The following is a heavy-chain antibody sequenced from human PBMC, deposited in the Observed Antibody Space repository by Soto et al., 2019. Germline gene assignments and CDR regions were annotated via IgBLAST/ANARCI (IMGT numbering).Heavy chain of an antibody. J-gene: IGHJ3*02. CDR1: GFTFSSYA. D-gene: IGHD4-17*01. CDR3: AKPPTVTTINDAFDI. Sequence: GGSLRLSCAASGFTFSSYAMSWVRQAPGKGLEWVSAISGSGGSTYYADSVKGRFTISRDNSKNTLYLQMKSLRAEDVAVYYCAKPPTVTTINDAFDIWCQGTMVTVSS. V-gene: IGHV3-23*01. CDR2: ISGSGGST.